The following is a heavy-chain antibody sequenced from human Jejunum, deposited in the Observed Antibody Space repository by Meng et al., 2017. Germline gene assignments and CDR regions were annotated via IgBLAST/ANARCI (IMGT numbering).Heavy chain of an antibody. CDR3: ARGELLWDY. CDR1: GDSTRIGEYF. CDR2: MDYRGST. V-gene: IGHV4-30-4*01. Sequence: VPLQGAGPALVKPSQTLLLSFTVSGDSTRIGEYFWSWVRQPPGKGLGWIGYMDYRGSTFYNPSLKSRVTISVDTSKNQFSLKLSSVTAADTAVYFCARGELLWDYWGQGTLVTVSS. D-gene: IGHD2-2*01. J-gene: IGHJ4*02.